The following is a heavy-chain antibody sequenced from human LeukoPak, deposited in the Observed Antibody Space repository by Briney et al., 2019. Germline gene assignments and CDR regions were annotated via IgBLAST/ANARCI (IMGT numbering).Heavy chain of an antibody. J-gene: IGHJ4*02. V-gene: IGHV3-30*04. CDR1: GSTFSSYA. D-gene: IGHD1/OR15-1a*01. CDR2: ISYDGINQ. Sequence: GGSLRLSCATSGSTFSSYAMHWVRQAPGKGLEWVALISYDGINQYYADSVKGRFIISGDNSKNTLYLQLNSLRLEDTAVYYCTLTTFGVVYYFDYWGQGTLVTVSS. CDR3: TLTTFGVVYYFDY.